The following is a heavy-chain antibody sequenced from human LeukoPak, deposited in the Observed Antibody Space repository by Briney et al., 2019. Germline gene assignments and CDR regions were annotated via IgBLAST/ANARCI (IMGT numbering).Heavy chain of an antibody. V-gene: IGHV3-21*01. J-gene: IGHJ4*02. CDR2: ISSSSSYI. CDR3: ARDRVLSSGWYLRFDY. CDR1: GFTFSSYS. D-gene: IGHD6-19*01. Sequence: GGSLRLSCAAAGFTFSSYSMNWVRQAPGKGLEWVSSISSSSSYIYYADSVKGRFTISRDNAKNSLYLQMNSLGAEDTAVYYCARDRVLSSGWYLRFDYWGQGTLVTVSS.